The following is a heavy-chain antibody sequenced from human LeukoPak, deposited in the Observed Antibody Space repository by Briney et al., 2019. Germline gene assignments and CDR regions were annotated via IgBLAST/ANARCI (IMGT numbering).Heavy chain of an antibody. CDR1: GGSISSGGYY. CDR2: TYYSGGT. D-gene: IGHD2-21*02. J-gene: IGHJ4*02. Sequence: SETLSLTCTVSGGSISSGGYYWSWIRQPPGKGLEWIGSTYYSGGTNYNPSLKSRVTISVDMSKNQFSLKLSSVTAADTAVYYCARGDPVISWGQGTLVTVSS. CDR3: ARGDPVIS. V-gene: IGHV4-61*08.